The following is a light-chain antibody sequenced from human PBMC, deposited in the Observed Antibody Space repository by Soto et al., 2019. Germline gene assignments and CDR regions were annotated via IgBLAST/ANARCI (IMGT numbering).Light chain of an antibody. CDR2: EDN. CDR3: GTWDHSVSGYV. J-gene: IGLJ1*01. V-gene: IGLV1-51*02. Sequence: QSVLTQPPSVSAAPVQKVTISCSGSSSNIENNYVPWYQQFPGTAPKLLIYEDNRRPTGIPDRFSGSKSATSATLGITGLQTGDEADYYCGTWDHSVSGYVFGTGTKVTVL. CDR1: SSNIENNY.